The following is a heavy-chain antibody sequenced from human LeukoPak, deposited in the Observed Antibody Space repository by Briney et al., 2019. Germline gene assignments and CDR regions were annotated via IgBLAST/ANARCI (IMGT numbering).Heavy chain of an antibody. CDR1: GFTFSTYA. J-gene: IGHJ5*02. V-gene: IGHV3-23*01. D-gene: IGHD5-12*01. Sequence: GGSLRLSCAASGFTFSTYAMSWVRQAPGKGLEWVSAIGGSGGDTYYVDSVKGRFTISRDNSKNTLYLQMSSLRAEDTAMYYCAKGDYDYVPCSWFDPWGQGSLVTVSS. CDR2: IGGSGGDT. CDR3: AKGDYDYVPCSWFDP.